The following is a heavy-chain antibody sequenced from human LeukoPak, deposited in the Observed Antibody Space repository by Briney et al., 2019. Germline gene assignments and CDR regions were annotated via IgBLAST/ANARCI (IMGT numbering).Heavy chain of an antibody. V-gene: IGHV3-7*04. J-gene: IGHJ4*02. CDR3: ARATDPGIAAAGDY. CDR2: IKEDGSEK. D-gene: IGHD6-13*01. Sequence: GGSLRLSCAASGFTFSSYWMSWVRQAPGKGLEWVANIKEDGSEKYYVDSVKGRFTISRDNAKNSLYLQMNRLRAEDTAVYYCARATDPGIAAAGDYWGQGTLVTVSS. CDR1: GFTFSSYW.